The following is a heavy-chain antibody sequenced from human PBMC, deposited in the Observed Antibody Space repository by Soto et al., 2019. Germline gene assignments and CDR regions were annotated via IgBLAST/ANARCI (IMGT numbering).Heavy chain of an antibody. D-gene: IGHD5-12*01. CDR2: ISSDGSNK. J-gene: IGHJ4*02. CDR1: GFTFNTNA. V-gene: IGHV3-30-3*01. CDR3: AKEVATSFGY. Sequence: PGGSLRLSCAASGFTFNTNAMHWVRQAPGKGLEWVAVISSDGSNKDYADSVKGRFTISRDNSKNTLYLQMNSVRVEDTAVYYCAKEVATSFGYWGQGTLVTVSS.